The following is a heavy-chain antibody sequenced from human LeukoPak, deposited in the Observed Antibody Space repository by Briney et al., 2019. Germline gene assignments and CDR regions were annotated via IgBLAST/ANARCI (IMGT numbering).Heavy chain of an antibody. D-gene: IGHD3-3*01. CDR2: ISYDGSNK. J-gene: IGHJ5*02. CDR1: GFTFSSYG. CDR3: AKDARDDFWSGYYKGGWFDP. V-gene: IGHV3-30*18. Sequence: GRSLRLSCAASGFTFSSYGMHWVRQAPGKGLEWVAVISYDGSNKYYADSVKGRFTISRDNSKNTLYLQMSSLRAEDTAVYYCAKDARDDFWSGYYKGGWFDPWGQGTLVTVSS.